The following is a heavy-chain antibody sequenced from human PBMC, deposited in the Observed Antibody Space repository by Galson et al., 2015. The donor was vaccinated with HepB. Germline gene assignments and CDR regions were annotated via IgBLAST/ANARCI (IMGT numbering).Heavy chain of an antibody. CDR1: GYTFTSYG. D-gene: IGHD2-2*02. V-gene: IGHV1-18*01. J-gene: IGHJ6*03. CDR2: ISAYNGNT. CDR3: ARGGSGYCSSTSCYTGYGYYYYYMDV. Sequence: SVKVSCKASGYTFTSYGISWVRQAPGQGLEWMGWISAYNGNTNYAQKLQGRVTMTTDTSTSTAYMELRSLRSDDTAVYYCARGGSGYCSSTSCYTGYGYYYYYMDVWGKGTTVTVSS.